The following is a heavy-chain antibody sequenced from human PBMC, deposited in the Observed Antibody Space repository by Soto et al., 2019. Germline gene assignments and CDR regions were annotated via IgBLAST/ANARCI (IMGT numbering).Heavy chain of an antibody. CDR3: ANRMETYYYDSRGYTPFDY. CDR2: ISGSGGST. J-gene: IGHJ4*02. D-gene: IGHD3-22*01. CDR1: GFTFRSYA. V-gene: IGHV3-23*01. Sequence: PGGSLRLSCAASGFTFRSYAMSWVRQPPGKGLEWVSAISGSGGSTYYADSVKVRFTISRYNSKNTLYLQMNSLRPQDTAVYYCANRMETYYYDSRGYTPFDYWGQGTLVTVSS.